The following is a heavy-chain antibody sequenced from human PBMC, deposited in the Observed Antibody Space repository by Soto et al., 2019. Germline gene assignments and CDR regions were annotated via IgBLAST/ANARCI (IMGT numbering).Heavy chain of an antibody. D-gene: IGHD6-19*01. CDR2: ISYDGSNK. Sequence: QVQLVESGGGVVQPGRSLRLSCAASGFTFSSYGMHWVRQAPGKGLEWVAVISYDGSNKYYADSVKGRFTISRDNSKNTLYLQMNSLRAEDTXXXXXXXXXXNSGWHPFXXXGQGTL. CDR3: XXXXXNSGWHPFXX. V-gene: IGHV3-30*03. CDR1: GFTFSSYG. J-gene: IGHJ4*02.